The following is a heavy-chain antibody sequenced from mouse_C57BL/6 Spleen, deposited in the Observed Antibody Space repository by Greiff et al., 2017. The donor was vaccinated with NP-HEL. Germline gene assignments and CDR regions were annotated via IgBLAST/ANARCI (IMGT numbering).Heavy chain of an antibody. V-gene: IGHV3-6*01. J-gene: IGHJ4*01. CDR3: ASIYYGNGDY. Sequence: EVKLQESGPGLVKPSQSLSLTCSVTGYSITSGYYWNWIRQFPGNKLEWMGYISYDGSNNYNPSLKNRISITRDTSKNQFFLKLNSVTTEDTATYYCASIYYGNGDYWGQGTSVIVSS. CDR1: GYSITSGYY. CDR2: ISYDGSN. D-gene: IGHD2-1*01.